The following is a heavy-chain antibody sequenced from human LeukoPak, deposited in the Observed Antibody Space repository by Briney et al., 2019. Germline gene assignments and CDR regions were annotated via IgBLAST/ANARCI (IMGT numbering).Heavy chain of an antibody. D-gene: IGHD2-2*01. V-gene: IGHV1-18*04. Sequence: ASVKVSCKASGYTFTSYYMHWVRQAPGQGLEWMGWISAYNGNTNYAQKLQGRVTMTTDTSTSTAYMELRSLRSDDTAVYYCARDQGVPADLGADVWGQGTTVTVSS. CDR2: ISAYNGNT. J-gene: IGHJ6*02. CDR1: GYTFTSYY. CDR3: ARDQGVPADLGADV.